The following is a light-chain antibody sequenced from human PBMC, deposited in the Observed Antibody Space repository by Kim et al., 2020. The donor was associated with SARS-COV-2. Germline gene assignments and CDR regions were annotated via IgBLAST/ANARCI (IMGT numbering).Light chain of an antibody. Sequence: QSALTQPASVSGSPGQSISISCTGTSSDVGSYDVVSWYQQHPGNAPKVMIYEVSKRPSGGSDRFSGSKSGNTASLTISGLQAEDEADYYCCSHVGSSTWVFGGGTQLTVL. CDR2: EVS. CDR3: CSHVGSSTWV. J-gene: IGLJ3*02. V-gene: IGLV2-23*02. CDR1: SSDVGSYDV.